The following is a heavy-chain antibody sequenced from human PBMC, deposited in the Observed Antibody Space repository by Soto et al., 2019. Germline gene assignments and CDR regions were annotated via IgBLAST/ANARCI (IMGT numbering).Heavy chain of an antibody. D-gene: IGHD1-1*01. CDR1: GFTFDDYS. V-gene: IGHV3-30-3*01. CDR2: ISYDGGTT. CDR3: ARPHIKSAWNDGFDI. J-gene: IGHJ3*02. Sequence: GASLRLSCTASGFTFDDYSMHWVRQAPGKGLEWVALISYDGGTTYYGDTVKGRFTISRDDSKNTLFLQMNSLRSEDTAVYYCARPHIKSAWNDGFDIWGQGTMVTVSS.